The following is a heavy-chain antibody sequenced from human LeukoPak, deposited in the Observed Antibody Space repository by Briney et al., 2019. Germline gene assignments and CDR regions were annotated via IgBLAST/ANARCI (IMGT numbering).Heavy chain of an antibody. CDR2: ISGSGGST. V-gene: IGHV3-23*01. J-gene: IGHJ5*02. Sequence: GGSLRLSCAASGFTFSSYAMSWVCQAPGKGLEWVSAISGSGGSTYYADSVKGRFTISRDNSKNTLYLQMNSLRAEDTAVYYCAKDAIPALSLNWFDPWGQGTLVTVSS. CDR3: AKDAIPALSLNWFDP. D-gene: IGHD2-2*01. CDR1: GFTFSSYA.